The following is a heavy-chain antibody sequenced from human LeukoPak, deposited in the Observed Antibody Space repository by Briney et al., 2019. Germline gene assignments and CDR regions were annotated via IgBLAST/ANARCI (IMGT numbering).Heavy chain of an antibody. V-gene: IGHV4-39*07. CDR3: AGPTYYFDY. CDR2: IYHSGST. CDR1: GGSIGSSNYY. Sequence: SETLSLTCTVSGGSIGSSNYYWGWIRQPPGKGLEWIGYIYHSGSTYYNPSLKSRVTISVDRSKNQFSLKLSSVTAADTAVYYCAGPTYYFDYWGQGTLVTVSS. J-gene: IGHJ4*02.